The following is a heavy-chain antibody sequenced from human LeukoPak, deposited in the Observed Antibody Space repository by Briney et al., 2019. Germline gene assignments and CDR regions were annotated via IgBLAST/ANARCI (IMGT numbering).Heavy chain of an antibody. CDR1: GGSISSGDYY. D-gene: IGHD1-26*01. Sequence: PSETLSLTCTVSGGSISSGDYYWRWIRQPPGKGLVSIVYIYCYGCTYYNPSLKSRVTISVDTSKNQFSLKLSSVTAADTAVYYCARDIVGATNYYYYMDVWGKGTTVTVSS. V-gene: IGHV4-30-4*08. CDR3: ARDIVGATNYYYYMDV. J-gene: IGHJ6*03. CDR2: IYCYGCT.